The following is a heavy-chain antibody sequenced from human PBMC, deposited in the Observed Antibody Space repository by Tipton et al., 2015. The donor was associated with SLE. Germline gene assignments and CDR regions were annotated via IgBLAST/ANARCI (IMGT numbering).Heavy chain of an antibody. D-gene: IGHD2-21*01. CDR1: GGSISSGSYY. CDR2: IHTSGST. V-gene: IGHV4-61*02. Sequence: TLSLTCTVSGGSISSGSYYWNWIRQPAGKGLEWIGRIHTSGSTNYNPSLKSRITISVDTSKNQFSLRLSSVTAADTAVYYCARGAQLGVDYFDYWGQGTLVTVSS. CDR3: ARGAQLGVDYFDY. J-gene: IGHJ4*02.